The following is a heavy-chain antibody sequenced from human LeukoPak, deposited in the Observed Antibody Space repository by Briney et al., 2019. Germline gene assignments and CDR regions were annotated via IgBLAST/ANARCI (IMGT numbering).Heavy chain of an antibody. D-gene: IGHD3-10*01. Sequence: GGSLRLSCAASGFTFSNAWMSWVRQAPGKGLEWVSYISHNSRTMHYADSVKGRLTISRDDAKNSLFLQMNSLRDEDTAVYYCVRGYPLGVATFDSWGQGTLVIVSS. J-gene: IGHJ4*02. V-gene: IGHV3-48*02. CDR1: GFTFSNAW. CDR2: ISHNSRTM. CDR3: VRGYPLGVATFDS.